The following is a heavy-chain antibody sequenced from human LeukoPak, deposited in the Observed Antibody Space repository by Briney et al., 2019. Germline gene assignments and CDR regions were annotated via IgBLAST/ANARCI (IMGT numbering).Heavy chain of an antibody. CDR3: ARENSGSYREFDY. CDR1: GGSVSCDD. J-gene: IGHJ4*02. CDR2: IYTSGST. D-gene: IGHD1-26*01. Sequence: SETLSLTCTVLGGSVSCDDGSWIRPPAGKGLEWIGRIYTSGSTNYNAPLKSRVSMSVDTSKHQSSLKLSSVTAAHTAVFYCARENSGSYREFDYWGQGDLVTVSS. V-gene: IGHV4-4*07.